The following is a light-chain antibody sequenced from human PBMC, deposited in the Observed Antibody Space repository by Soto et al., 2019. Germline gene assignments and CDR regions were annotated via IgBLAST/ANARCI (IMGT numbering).Light chain of an antibody. CDR2: AAS. CDR1: QGISSY. J-gene: IGKJ1*01. CDR3: QQTYNLPRT. V-gene: IGKV1-8*01. Sequence: ILMTQSPSSLSASPGDRVTITCRASQGISSYLAWYQQKPGKAPKLLIYAASTLQSGVPSRFSGSGSGTDFTLTINRLQHEDFATYYCQQTYNLPRTFGQGTKVDI.